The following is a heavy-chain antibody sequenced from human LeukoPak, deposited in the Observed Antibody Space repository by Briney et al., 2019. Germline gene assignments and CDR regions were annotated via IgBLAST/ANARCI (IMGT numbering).Heavy chain of an antibody. V-gene: IGHV1-2*02. J-gene: IGHJ4*02. CDR2: INPNNGDT. CDR3: AREGGYDILTGYQDY. CDR1: GYIFTTYF. D-gene: IGHD3-9*01. Sequence: ASVKDSCKASGYIFTTYFIHWVRQAPGQGLEWMGWINPNNGDTNYVQKLQGRVTMTRDTSISTAYMELTRLRSDDTAVYYCAREGGYDILTGYQDYWGQGTLVTVSS.